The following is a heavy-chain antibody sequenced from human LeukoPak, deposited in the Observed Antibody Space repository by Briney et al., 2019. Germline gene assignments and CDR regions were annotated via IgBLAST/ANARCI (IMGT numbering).Heavy chain of an antibody. Sequence: GGSLRLSCAASGFASGFTFSNYAMSWVRQSPGKGLEWVSAISNSGATTYFAESVKGRFTISRDNSKNSLYLHLNSLRVEDTAVYHCAKDRDTSTAKGFDHWGQGTLVTVSS. CDR1: GFTFSNYA. V-gene: IGHV3-23*01. D-gene: IGHD4-17*01. CDR3: AKDRDTSTAKGFDH. CDR2: ISNSGATT. J-gene: IGHJ4*02.